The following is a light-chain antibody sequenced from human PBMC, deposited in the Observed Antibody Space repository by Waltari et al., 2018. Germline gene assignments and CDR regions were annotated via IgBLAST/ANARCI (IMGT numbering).Light chain of an antibody. Sequence: QSVLTQPPSASGTPGQRVTISCSGSSSNIGSNTVNWYQQLPGTAPKLLIYSYNRRPSGVPDRFSGSKSGTSASLAISGLQSEDEADYYCAAWDDSLNGHYVFGTGTKVTVL. CDR1: SSNIGSNT. J-gene: IGLJ1*01. CDR3: AAWDDSLNGHYV. V-gene: IGLV1-44*01. CDR2: SYN.